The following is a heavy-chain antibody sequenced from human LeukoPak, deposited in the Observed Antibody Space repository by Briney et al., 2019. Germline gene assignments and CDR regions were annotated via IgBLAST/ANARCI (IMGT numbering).Heavy chain of an antibody. Sequence: GGSLRLSCAASGFTFSNYAMHWVRQAPGKGLEWVAVISYDGTNKYYADSVKGRFAISRDNSKNTLYLQMNSLRAEDTAVYYCAKSPYSSGWPPFDYWGQGTLVTVSS. J-gene: IGHJ4*02. CDR1: GFTFSNYA. CDR2: ISYDGTNK. D-gene: IGHD6-19*01. V-gene: IGHV3-30-3*02. CDR3: AKSPYSSGWPPFDY.